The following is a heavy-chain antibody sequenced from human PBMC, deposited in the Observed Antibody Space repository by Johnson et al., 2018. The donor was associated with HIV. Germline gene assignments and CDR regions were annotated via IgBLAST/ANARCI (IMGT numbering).Heavy chain of an antibody. V-gene: IGHV3-23*04. Sequence: VQLVESGGGLVQPGGSLRLSCAASGFTFSSYAMSWVRQAPGQGLAWVSAIRGSCGSTYYADSVKGRFTISRDNSKNTLYLQMNSLRAEDTAVYYCARDGRDLVTRGSFDVWGQGTVVTVSS. CDR1: GFTFSSYA. CDR2: IRGSCGST. J-gene: IGHJ3*01. D-gene: IGHD3-9*01. CDR3: ARDGRDLVTRGSFDV.